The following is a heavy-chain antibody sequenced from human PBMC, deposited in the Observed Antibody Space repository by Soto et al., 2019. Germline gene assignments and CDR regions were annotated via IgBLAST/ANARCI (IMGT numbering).Heavy chain of an antibody. D-gene: IGHD2-21*02. CDR1: GFTFSSYS. CDR3: ARGIHGGNYDAFDI. J-gene: IGHJ3*02. Sequence: GGSLRLSCAASGFTFSSYSMNWVRQAPGKGLEWVSSISSSSSYIYYADSVKGRFTISRDNAKNSLYLQMNSLRAEDTAVYYCARGIHGGNYDAFDIWGQGTMVTVSS. CDR2: ISSSSSYI. V-gene: IGHV3-21*01.